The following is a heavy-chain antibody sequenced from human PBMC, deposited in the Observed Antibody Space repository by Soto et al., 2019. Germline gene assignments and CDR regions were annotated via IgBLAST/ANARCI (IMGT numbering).Heavy chain of an antibody. V-gene: IGHV1-18*01. Sequence: QVHLVQSGAEVKNPGASVKVSCKGSGYDFTTYGITWVRQAPGQGLEWMEWISAHNGNTNHAPNLQGRVTVTRDTXXXXXXXXXXXXXXXXXXXXXXXRGRYGDYWGQGALVTVSS. J-gene: IGHJ4*02. CDR3: XRGRYGDY. D-gene: IGHD1-26*01. CDR1: GYDFTTYG. CDR2: ISAHNGNT.